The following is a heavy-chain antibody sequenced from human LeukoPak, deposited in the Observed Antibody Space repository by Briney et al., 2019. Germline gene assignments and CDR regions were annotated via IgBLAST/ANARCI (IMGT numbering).Heavy chain of an antibody. V-gene: IGHV4-61*02. CDR3: ARSSGWYMRDWYFDL. D-gene: IGHD6-19*01. CDR1: GGSISSGSYY. Sequence: PSQTLSLTCTVSGGSISSGSYYWSWIRQPAGKGLEWIGRSYTSGSTNYNPSPKSRVTISVDTSKNQFSLKLSSVTAADTAVYYCARSSGWYMRDWYFDLWGRGTLVTVSS. CDR2: SYTSGST. J-gene: IGHJ2*01.